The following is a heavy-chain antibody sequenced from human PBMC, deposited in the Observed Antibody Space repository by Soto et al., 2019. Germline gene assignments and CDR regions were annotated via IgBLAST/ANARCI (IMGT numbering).Heavy chain of an antibody. CDR3: ARGSLAYYFDY. D-gene: IGHD6-13*01. V-gene: IGHV4-59*01. CDR2: IYYSGST. J-gene: IGHJ4*02. Sequence: QVQLQESGPGLVKPSETLSLTCTVSGGSISSYYWSWIRQPPGKGLEWIGYIYYSGSTNYNPSLKSRVTISVDTSKNQFSLKLSSVTAADTAVYYCARGSLAYYFDYWGQGTLVTVSS. CDR1: GGSISSYY.